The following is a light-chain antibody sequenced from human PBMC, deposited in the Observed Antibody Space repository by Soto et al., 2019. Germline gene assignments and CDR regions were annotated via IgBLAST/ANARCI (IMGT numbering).Light chain of an antibody. CDR1: ESVSSSY. CDR2: GAS. V-gene: IGKV3-20*01. CDR3: QRYDSLRT. Sequence: EIVLTQSPGTLSLSPGERATLSCRASESVSSSYLGWYQQKPGQAPRLLIYGASNRATGIPDRFSGSGSGTDFTLTITRLEPEDFAMYYCQRYDSLRTFGQGTKVDIK. J-gene: IGKJ1*01.